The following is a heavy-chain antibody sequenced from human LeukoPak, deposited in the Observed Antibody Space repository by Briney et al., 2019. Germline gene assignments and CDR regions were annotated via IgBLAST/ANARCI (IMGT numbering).Heavy chain of an antibody. V-gene: IGHV1-69*04. CDR1: GGTFSRYA. CDR3: ARDFGIAVAGNWFDP. J-gene: IGHJ5*02. CDR2: IIPILGIA. Sequence: SVKVSCKASGGTFSRYAISWVRQAPGQGLEWMRRIIPILGIANYAQKFQGRVTITADKSTSTAYMELSSLRSEDTAVYYCARDFGIAVAGNWFDPWGQGTLVTVSS. D-gene: IGHD6-19*01.